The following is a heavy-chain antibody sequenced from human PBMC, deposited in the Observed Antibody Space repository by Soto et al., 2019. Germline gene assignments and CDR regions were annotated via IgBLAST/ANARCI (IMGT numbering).Heavy chain of an antibody. D-gene: IGHD3-9*01. Sequence: GGSLRLSCAASGFTFSSYWMSWVRHAPGKGLEWVANIKQDGSEKYYVDSVKGRFTISRDNAKNSLYLHMNSLRAVDTAVYYCARGERYFDRLYYYYGVDVWGQGTTVTVSS. CDR1: GFTFSSYW. CDR3: ARGERYFDRLYYYYGVDV. V-gene: IGHV3-7*03. CDR2: IKQDGSEK. J-gene: IGHJ6*02.